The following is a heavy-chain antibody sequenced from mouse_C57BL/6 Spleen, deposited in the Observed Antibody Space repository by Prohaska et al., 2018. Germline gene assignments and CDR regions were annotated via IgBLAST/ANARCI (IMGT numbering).Heavy chain of an antibody. CDR3: ARGLYAMDY. J-gene: IGHJ4*01. Sequence: VKQSPEKSLEWIGEINPSTGGTTYNQKFKAKATLTVDKSSSTAYMQLKSLTSEDSAVYYCARGLYAMDYWGQGTSVTVSS. CDR2: INPSTGGT. V-gene: IGHV1-42*01.